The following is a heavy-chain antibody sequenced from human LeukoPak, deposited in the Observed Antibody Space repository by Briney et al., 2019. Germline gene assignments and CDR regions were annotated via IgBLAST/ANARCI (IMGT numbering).Heavy chain of an antibody. CDR2: ISGSGDST. D-gene: IGHD6-19*01. CDR3: TTNPVSGSYVYY. V-gene: IGHV3-23*01. Sequence: GGSLRLSCAASGFTFSSYAMSWVRQAPGKGLEWVSAISGSGDSTYYADSVKGRFTISRDNSKDTLYLQMNSLRAEDTAVYYCTTNPVSGSYVYYWGQGTLVTVSS. J-gene: IGHJ4*02. CDR1: GFTFSSYA.